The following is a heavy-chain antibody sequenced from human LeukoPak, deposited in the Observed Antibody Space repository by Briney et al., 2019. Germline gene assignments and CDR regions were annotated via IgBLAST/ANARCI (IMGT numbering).Heavy chain of an antibody. CDR3: ARVGYSYGNY. Sequence: KSSETLSLTCTVSGYSISSGYYWGWIRQPPGKGLEWIGSIYHSGSTYYNPSLKSRVTISVDTSKNQFSLKLSSVTAADTAVYYCARVGYSYGNYWGQGTLVTVSS. CDR1: GYSISSGYY. J-gene: IGHJ4*02. CDR2: IYHSGST. V-gene: IGHV4-38-2*02. D-gene: IGHD5-18*01.